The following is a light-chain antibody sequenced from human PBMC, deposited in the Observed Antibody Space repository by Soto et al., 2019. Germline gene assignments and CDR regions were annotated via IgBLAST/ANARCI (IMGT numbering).Light chain of an antibody. V-gene: IGKV3D-15*01. CDR2: GAS. CDR3: QHYQSGHPIT. CDR1: RSVGTN. J-gene: IGKJ5*01. Sequence: IVMTQAPATMSVSPGERATLSCRARRSVGTNLAWYQQKPGQAPRLLISGASSRATGIPDRFTGSGSETSFTLTISRLEPEDFALYYCQHYQSGHPITFGQGTRLEIK.